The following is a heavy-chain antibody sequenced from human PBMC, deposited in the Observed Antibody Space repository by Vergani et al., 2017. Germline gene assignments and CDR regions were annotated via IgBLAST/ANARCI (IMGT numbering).Heavy chain of an antibody. CDR2: ISGSGGST. Sequence: EVQLLESGGGLVQPGGSLRLSCAASGFTFSSYAMSWVRQAPGKGLEWVTDISGSGGSTYYADSVKSRFTISRDNSKNTLYLQMNSLRAEDTAVYYCARENSSGCFQHWGQGTLVTVSS. CDR3: ARENSSGCFQH. CDR1: GFTFSSYA. V-gene: IGHV3-23*01. D-gene: IGHD6-19*01. J-gene: IGHJ1*01.